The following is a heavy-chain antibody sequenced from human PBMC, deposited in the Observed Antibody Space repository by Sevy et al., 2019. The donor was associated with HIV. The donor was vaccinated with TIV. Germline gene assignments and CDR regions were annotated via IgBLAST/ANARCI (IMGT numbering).Heavy chain of an antibody. V-gene: IGHV1-8*01. J-gene: IGHJ4*02. CDR2: MNPNSGNT. Sequence: ASVKVSCKASGYTFTFYDINWVRQATGQGLEWVAWMNPNSGNTGYAQKFQGRVTMTRNTSISSAYMELSSLRSEDTAVFHRARGASLYSSSIIEYDYWGQGTLVTVSS. CDR1: GYTFTFYD. CDR3: ARGASLYSSSIIEYDY. D-gene: IGHD6-6*01.